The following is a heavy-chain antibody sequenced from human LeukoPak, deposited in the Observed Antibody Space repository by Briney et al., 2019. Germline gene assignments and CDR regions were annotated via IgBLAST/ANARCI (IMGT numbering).Heavy chain of an antibody. CDR2: INQDGSEK. V-gene: IGHV3-7*01. CDR1: GFTFSTYS. J-gene: IGHJ3*02. CDR3: ARNAYDM. Sequence: GGSLRLSCAASGFTFSTYSMNWVRQAPGKGLEWVANINQDGSEKNYVDSVKGRFTISRDNAKNSLYLQMNSLRVEDTAVYYCARNAYDMWGQGTTVTVSS.